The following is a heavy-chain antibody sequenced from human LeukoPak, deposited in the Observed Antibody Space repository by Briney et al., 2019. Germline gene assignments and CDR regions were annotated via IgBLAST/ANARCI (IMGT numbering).Heavy chain of an antibody. V-gene: IGHV1-46*01. D-gene: IGHD3-3*01. Sequence: ASVKVSCKASGYTFTSYYMHWVRQAPGQGLEWMGIINPSGGSTSYAQKFQGRVTMTRDTSTSTVYMELSSLRSEDTAVYYCARELPVLRFLEWSPFDNWGRGTLISVSP. CDR3: ARELPVLRFLEWSPFDN. CDR1: GYTFTSYY. CDR2: INPSGGST. J-gene: IGHJ4*02.